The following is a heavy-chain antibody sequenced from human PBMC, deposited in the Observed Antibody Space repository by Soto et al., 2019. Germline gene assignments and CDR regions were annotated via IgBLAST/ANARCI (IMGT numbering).Heavy chain of an antibody. CDR1: GGSFSGYY. V-gene: IGHV4-34*01. CDR2: INHSGST. J-gene: IGHJ4*02. D-gene: IGHD2-8*02. Sequence: QVQLQQWGAGLLKPSETLSLTCAVYGGSFSGYYWTWIRQPPGTGLEWNGEINHSGSTNYNPSLKIRVTISVDTSKNQFSLKLTSVTAADTAVYYCARDKITGLFDYWGQGTLVTVSS. CDR3: ARDKITGLFDY.